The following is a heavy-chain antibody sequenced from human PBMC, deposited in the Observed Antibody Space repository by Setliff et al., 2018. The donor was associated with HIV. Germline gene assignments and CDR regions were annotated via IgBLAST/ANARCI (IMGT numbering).Heavy chain of an antibody. J-gene: IGHJ4*02. CDR2: IISIFSRA. CDR1: GGTFSSFG. V-gene: IGHV1-69*13. CDR3: ATGEGQGLAY. Sequence: SVKVSCKASGGTFSSFGISWVRQAPGQGLEWMGGIISIFSRAVYAQKFQGRVTITADESTSTAYMDLSSLRSEDTAVYYCATGEGQGLAYWGQGTQVTVSS.